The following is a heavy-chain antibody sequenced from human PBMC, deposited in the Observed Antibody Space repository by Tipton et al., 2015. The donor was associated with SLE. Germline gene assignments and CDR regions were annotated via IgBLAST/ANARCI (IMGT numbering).Heavy chain of an antibody. J-gene: IGHJ4*02. Sequence: LVKPTQTLTLTCTFSGFSLTTSGVGVGWIRQPPGKALEWLALIYWDDDKRYSPSLKSRLTITKDTSKNQVVLTMTNMDPVDTATYYCTHRGRLFGESAFDYWGQGTLVTVSS. CDR3: THRGRLFGESAFDY. CDR1: GFSLTTSGVG. D-gene: IGHD3-10*02. CDR2: IYWDDDK. V-gene: IGHV2-5*02.